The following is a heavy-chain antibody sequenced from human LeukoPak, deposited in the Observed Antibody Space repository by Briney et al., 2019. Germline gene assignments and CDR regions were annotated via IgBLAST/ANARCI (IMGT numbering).Heavy chain of an antibody. J-gene: IGHJ4*02. CDR3: ARGNGWYAY. V-gene: IGHV4-59*01. CDR1: GDSISNSY. Sequence: SETLSLTCAVSGDSISNSYWSCIRQPPGKGLGWIGNIYYSGYTNYNPSLKSRVTISVDTSKNQFSLKLGSVTAADTAVYYCARGNGWYAYWGQGPLVTVSS. CDR2: IYYSGYT. D-gene: IGHD6-19*01.